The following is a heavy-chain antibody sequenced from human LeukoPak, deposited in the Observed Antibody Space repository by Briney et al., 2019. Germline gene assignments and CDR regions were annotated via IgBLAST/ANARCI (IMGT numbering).Heavy chain of an antibody. V-gene: IGHV3-7*01. CDR1: GFTFNKYW. D-gene: IGHD3-10*01. J-gene: IGHJ4*02. CDR3: ARDLAEQRGPPPPKGY. CDR2: IKQDGSDK. Sequence: GGSLRLSCAASGFTFNKYWMDWLRQAPGKGLEWVANIKQDGSDKYYVDSVKGRFTISRDNAKNSLYLQMNSLRAEDTAVYYCARDLAEQRGPPPPKGYWGQGTLVTVSS.